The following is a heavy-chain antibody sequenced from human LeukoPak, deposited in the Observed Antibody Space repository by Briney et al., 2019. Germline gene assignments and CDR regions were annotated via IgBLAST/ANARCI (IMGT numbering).Heavy chain of an antibody. CDR3: ARGPRPLHAFDI. J-gene: IGHJ3*02. CDR2: INHSGST. V-gene: IGHV4-34*01. CDR1: GGSISSYY. Sequence: PSETLSLTCTVSGGSISSYYWSWIRQPPGKGLEWIGEINHSGSTNYNPSLKSRVTISVDTSKNQFSLKLSPVTAADTAVYYCARGPRPLHAFDIWGQGTMVTVSS.